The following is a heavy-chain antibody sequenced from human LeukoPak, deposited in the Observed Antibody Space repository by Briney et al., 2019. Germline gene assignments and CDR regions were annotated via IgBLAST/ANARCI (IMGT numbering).Heavy chain of an antibody. V-gene: IGHV3-23*01. CDR2: ISGSGGST. CDR3: AKGPLIEVAGTTWDY. CDR1: GFTFSSYA. J-gene: IGHJ4*02. D-gene: IGHD6-19*01. Sequence: PGGSLRLSCVASGFTFSSYAMSWVRQAPGKGLGWVAAISGSGGSTYYADSVKGRFTISRDKSKNTLYLQMNSLRAEDRAVYYCAKGPLIEVAGTTWDYWGQGTLVTVSS.